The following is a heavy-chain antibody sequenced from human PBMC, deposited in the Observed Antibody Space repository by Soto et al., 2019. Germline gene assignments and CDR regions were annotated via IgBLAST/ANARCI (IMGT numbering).Heavy chain of an antibody. CDR3: ARGQEVWWNAGPLGLHGLDV. CDR1: RYTFISYD. D-gene: IGHD3-16*01. Sequence: QVQLVQSGAEVKKSGASVKVSCKASRYTFISYDINWVRQATGQGLEWMGWMNPNSGNTGYAQKFQGRITMTRNTSTNTAYMELSSLSSEDTAVYYCARGQEVWWNAGPLGLHGLDVWGQGTTVTVSS. J-gene: IGHJ6*02. V-gene: IGHV1-8*01. CDR2: MNPNSGNT.